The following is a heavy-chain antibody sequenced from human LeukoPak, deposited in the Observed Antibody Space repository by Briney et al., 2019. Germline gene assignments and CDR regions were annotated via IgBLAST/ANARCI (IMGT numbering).Heavy chain of an antibody. CDR2: IKQDGSDK. Sequence: PGGSLRPSCAASGFTFSSYWMSWVRQAPGKGLEWVANIKQDGSDKYYVDSVKGRFTISRDNAKNSLYPQMNSLRAEDTAVYYCARDSAVSSFDYWGQGTLVTVSS. J-gene: IGHJ4*02. CDR3: ARDSAVSSFDY. CDR1: GFTFSSYW. D-gene: IGHD2-8*01. V-gene: IGHV3-7*01.